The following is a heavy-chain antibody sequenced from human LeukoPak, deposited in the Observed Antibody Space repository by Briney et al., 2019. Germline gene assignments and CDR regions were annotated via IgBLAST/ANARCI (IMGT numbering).Heavy chain of an antibody. CDR2: IIPIFGTA. CDR3: ARVNAPLLGRRDAFDI. D-gene: IGHD1-26*01. CDR1: GGTFSSYA. V-gene: IGHV1-69*13. J-gene: IGHJ3*02. Sequence: SVKVSCKASGGTFSSYAISWVRQAPGQGLEWMGGIIPIFGTANYAQKFQGRVTITADESTSTAYMELSSLRSEDTAVYYCARVNAPLLGRRDAFDIWGQGTMVTVSS.